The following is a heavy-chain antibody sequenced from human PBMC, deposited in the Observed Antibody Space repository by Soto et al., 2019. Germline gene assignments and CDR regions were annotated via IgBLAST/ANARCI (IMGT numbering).Heavy chain of an antibody. CDR3: ATRPTFSYVGAEKFLQH. CDR2: IKSQADGGTA. J-gene: IGHJ1*01. V-gene: IGHV3-15*01. CDR1: GFTFTNAW. D-gene: IGHD3-16*01. Sequence: EVQLVESGGGLVKPGGSLRLSCAASGFTFTNAWMTWVRQAPGKGLDWVGRIKSQADGGTADYAAPVKGRFTISRDDSKNTLFLQMISLKTEDATVSYCATRPTFSYVGAEKFLQHWGQGTLVTVSS.